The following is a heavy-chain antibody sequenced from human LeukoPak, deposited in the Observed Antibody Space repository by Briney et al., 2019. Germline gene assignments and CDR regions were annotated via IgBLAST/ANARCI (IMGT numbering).Heavy chain of an antibody. V-gene: IGHV4-59*08. Sequence: SETLSLTCTVSGGSISTYYWSWIRQPPGKGLEWIGYIYYSGSTNYNPSLKSRVTISVDTSKTQFSLKLTSVTAADTAVYYCARIGGNDYWGQGTLVTASS. CDR1: GGSISTYY. CDR2: IYYSGST. J-gene: IGHJ4*02. D-gene: IGHD4-23*01. CDR3: ARIGGNDY.